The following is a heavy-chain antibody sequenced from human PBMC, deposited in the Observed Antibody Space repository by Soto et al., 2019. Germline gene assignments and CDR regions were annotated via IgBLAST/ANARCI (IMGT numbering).Heavy chain of an antibody. CDR3: ARGSTGDFDY. CDR1: GGSVSTYY. V-gene: IGHV4-59*02. CDR2: ISYTGTT. D-gene: IGHD7-27*01. Sequence: PSETLSLTCTVSGGSVSTYYWNWIRQAPGKGLEWIGYISYTGTTIHNPSLKSRLSMSLDTSRNQFSLSLNSVTSADTAVYYCARGSTGDFDYWGQGTLVTVSS. J-gene: IGHJ4*02.